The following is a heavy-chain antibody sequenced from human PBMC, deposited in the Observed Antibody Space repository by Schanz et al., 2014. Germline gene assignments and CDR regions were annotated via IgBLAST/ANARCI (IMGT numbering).Heavy chain of an antibody. J-gene: IGHJ3*02. V-gene: IGHV1-18*01. CDR2: ISAYNGHT. Sequence: QVQLVQSGAEVKKPGASVKVSCKASGYTFISYGIKWVRQAPGQGLEWMGWISAYNGHTDYAQKFQGRVTFTADKSTSTAYMELSSLRYEDTALYYCARGTMPGTVDIWGQGTMVTVSS. D-gene: IGHD2-2*01. CDR3: ARGTMPGTVDI. CDR1: GYTFISYG.